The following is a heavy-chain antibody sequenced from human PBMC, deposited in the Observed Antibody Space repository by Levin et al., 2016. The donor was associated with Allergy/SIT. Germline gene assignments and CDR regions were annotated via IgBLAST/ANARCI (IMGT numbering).Heavy chain of an antibody. V-gene: IGHV1-69*01. CDR3: ARIGERSIAARPGWFDP. D-gene: IGHD6-6*01. J-gene: IGHJ5*02. CDR2: IIPIFGTA. Sequence: WVRQAPGQGLEWMGGIIPIFGTANYAQKFQGRVTITADESTSTAYMELSSLRSEDTAVYYCARIGERSIAARPGWFDPWGQGTLVTVSS.